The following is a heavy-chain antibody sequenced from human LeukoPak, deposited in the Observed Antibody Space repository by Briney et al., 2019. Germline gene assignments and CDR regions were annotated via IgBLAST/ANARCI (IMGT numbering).Heavy chain of an antibody. Sequence: PSETLSLTCTVSGGSISSGDYYWSWIRQHPGKGLEWIGYIYYSGSTNYNPSLKSRVTISVDTSKNQFSLKLSSVTAADTAVYYCARTLPILLWFGESRGYFDLWGRGTLVTVSS. CDR3: ARTLPILLWFGESRGYFDL. CDR2: IYYSGST. V-gene: IGHV4-61*08. CDR1: GGSISSGDYY. J-gene: IGHJ2*01. D-gene: IGHD3-10*01.